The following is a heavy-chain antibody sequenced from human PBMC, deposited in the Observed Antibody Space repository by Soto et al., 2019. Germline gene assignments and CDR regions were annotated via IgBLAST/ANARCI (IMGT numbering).Heavy chain of an antibody. V-gene: IGHV4-4*02. J-gene: IGHJ5*02. CDR1: GDSISSVNW. CDR2: ISPGGNT. D-gene: IGHD2-8*01. CDR3: ARIDCNDGVCEWNWLDP. Sequence: SETLSLTCAVSGDSISSVNWWTWVRQSPGKGLEWIGEISPGGNTNYNPSLKSRVTISADKSNNQFSLNLRSVTAADTAVYYCARIDCNDGVCEWNWLDPWGQGILVTVSS.